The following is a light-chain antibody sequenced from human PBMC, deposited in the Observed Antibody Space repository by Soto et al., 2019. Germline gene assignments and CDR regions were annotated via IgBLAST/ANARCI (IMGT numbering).Light chain of an antibody. CDR1: QSVSSAY. J-gene: IGKJ4*01. Sequence: IGLTQSPGTLALSPGERAGLSCRASQSVSSAYLAWYQQKPGQAPRLLIYDASSRATGIPDRFSGSGSGTDFTLTISRLEPEDFAVYYCQQYGSSPLTFGGGTKVDIK. V-gene: IGKV3-20*01. CDR3: QQYGSSPLT. CDR2: DAS.